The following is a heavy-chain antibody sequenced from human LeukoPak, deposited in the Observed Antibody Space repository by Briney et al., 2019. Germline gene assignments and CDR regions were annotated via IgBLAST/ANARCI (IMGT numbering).Heavy chain of an antibody. D-gene: IGHD4-17*01. Sequence: GGSLRLSCAASGFTFSSYAMHWVRQAPGKGLEWVAVISYDGSNKYYADSVKGRFTISRDNSKNTLYLQMNSLRAEDTAVYYCARDLDYGDPGYFDYWGQGTLVTVSS. CDR3: ARDLDYGDPGYFDY. CDR1: GFTFSSYA. CDR2: ISYDGSNK. V-gene: IGHV3-30*04. J-gene: IGHJ4*02.